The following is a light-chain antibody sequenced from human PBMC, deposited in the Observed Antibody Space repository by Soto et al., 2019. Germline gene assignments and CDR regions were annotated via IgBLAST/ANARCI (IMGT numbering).Light chain of an antibody. Sequence: EIVLTQSPGTLSLSPGERATLSCRASQSVSGSHLAWYQQKPGQAPRLLIYDVSRRATGIPDRFSGSGSGTDITLTISRLEPEDFAVYYCQQYGTSRAFGQGTKVDIK. CDR3: QQYGTSRA. CDR1: QSVSGSH. J-gene: IGKJ1*01. CDR2: DVS. V-gene: IGKV3-20*01.